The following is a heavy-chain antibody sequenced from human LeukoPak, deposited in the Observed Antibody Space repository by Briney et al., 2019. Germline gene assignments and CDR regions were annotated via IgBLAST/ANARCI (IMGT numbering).Heavy chain of an antibody. CDR1: GGTFSSYA. V-gene: IGHV1-69*05. J-gene: IGHJ3*02. CDR3: ARVSYSNYVSDAFDI. D-gene: IGHD4-11*01. CDR2: IIPIFGTA. Sequence: ASVKVSCKASGGTFSSYAISWVRQAPGQGLEWMGGIIPIFGTANYAQKFQGRVTITTDESTSTAYMELSSLRSEDTAVYYCARVSYSNYVSDAFDIWGQGTMVTVSS.